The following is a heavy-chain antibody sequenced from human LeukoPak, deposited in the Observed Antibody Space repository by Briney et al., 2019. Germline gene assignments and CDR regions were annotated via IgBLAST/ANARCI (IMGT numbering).Heavy chain of an antibody. CDR3: AKDRDYDSSGSFDY. V-gene: IGHV3-7*05. J-gene: IGHJ4*02. Sequence: GGSLRLSCAASGFTFRNSWMSWVRQAPGKGLEWVANINQDGSEKYYVDSVKGRFTISRDNAENSPYLQMNSLRAEDTAVYYCAKDRDYDSSGSFDYWGQGTLVTVPS. CDR2: INQDGSEK. CDR1: GFTFRNSW. D-gene: IGHD3-22*01.